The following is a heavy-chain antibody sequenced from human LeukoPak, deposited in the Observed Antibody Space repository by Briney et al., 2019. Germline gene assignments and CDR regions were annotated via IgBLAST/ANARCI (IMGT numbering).Heavy chain of an antibody. Sequence: PGGSLRLSCGASGFTFGTYWMHWVRQAPGKGLVWVSGINSDGGTTTYADSVKGRFTISRDNSKNTLYLQTNSLRAEDTAVYYCARARITRYYFDYWGQGTLVTVSS. CDR3: ARARITRYYFDY. CDR1: GFTFGTYW. D-gene: IGHD2-2*01. V-gene: IGHV3-74*01. CDR2: INSDGGTT. J-gene: IGHJ4*02.